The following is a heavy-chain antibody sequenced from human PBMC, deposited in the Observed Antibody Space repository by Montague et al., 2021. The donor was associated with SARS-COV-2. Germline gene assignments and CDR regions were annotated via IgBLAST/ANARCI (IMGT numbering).Heavy chain of an antibody. CDR3: AREQQWLRAVYYYYGMDV. CDR2: SCLKNKWYN. V-gene: IGHV6-1*01. J-gene: IGHJ6*02. D-gene: IGHD6-19*01. Sequence: CAISGDSVVEHRRRSEEHTYEPQTQLNSYAVSCLKNKWYNDYALSVKSRITINPDTSKNQFSLQLNSVTPEDTAVYYCAREQQWLRAVYYYYGMDVWGQGNTVTVSS. CDR1: GDSVVEHRRR.